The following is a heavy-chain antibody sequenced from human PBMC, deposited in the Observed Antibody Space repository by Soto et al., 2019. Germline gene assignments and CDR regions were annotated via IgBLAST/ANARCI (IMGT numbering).Heavy chain of an antibody. D-gene: IGHD6-13*01. Sequence: GGSLRLSCAASGFTFSSYAMHWVRQAPGKGLEWVAVISYDGSNKYYADSVKGRFTISRDNSKNTLYLQMNSLRAEDTAVYYCARCCPYSSSWYEYYYYGMDVWGQGTTVTVSS. CDR1: GFTFSSYA. CDR2: ISYDGSNK. J-gene: IGHJ6*02. CDR3: ARCCPYSSSWYEYYYYGMDV. V-gene: IGHV3-30-3*01.